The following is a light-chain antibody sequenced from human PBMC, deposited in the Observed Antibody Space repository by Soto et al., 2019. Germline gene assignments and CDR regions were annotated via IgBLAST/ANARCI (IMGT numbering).Light chain of an antibody. CDR2: DAS. CDR3: QQYGSSTGYT. V-gene: IGKV3-20*01. Sequence: EIVLTQSPGTLSLSPGERATLSCRASQSVSSSYLAWYRQKPGQAPRLLIYDASSRATGIPDRFSGSGSGTDFTLTIRRLEPEDFAVYYCQQYGSSTGYTFGQGTKLEIK. J-gene: IGKJ2*01. CDR1: QSVSSSY.